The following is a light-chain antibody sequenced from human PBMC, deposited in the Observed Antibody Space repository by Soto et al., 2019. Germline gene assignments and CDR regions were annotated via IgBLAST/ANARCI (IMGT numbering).Light chain of an antibody. CDR2: TAS. V-gene: IGKV1-5*03. CDR1: QTISSS. J-gene: IGKJ2*01. Sequence: DLQMTQFPSTLSASIGDRVSITCRASQTISSSLAWYQQKPGKAPKLLIYTASNLETGAPSRFGGTGSVTEFALTICGLQPDDCATDYSQEYICYPPYAFSQGTRLE. CDR3: QEYICYPPYA.